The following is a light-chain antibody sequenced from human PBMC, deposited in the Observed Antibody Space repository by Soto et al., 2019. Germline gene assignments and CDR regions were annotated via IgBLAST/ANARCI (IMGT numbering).Light chain of an antibody. CDR1: QSVLYSSNNKNF. J-gene: IGKJ1*01. V-gene: IGKV4-1*01. CDR2: WAS. CDR3: QQYYTTPPT. Sequence: DIVVTQSPDSLAKSLGERATINCKSSQSVLYSSNNKNFLAWYQQKPGQPPKLLIYWASTRESGVPDRFSGSRSGTDISLTITCLEAEDVEVYYCQQYYTTPPTFGQGTKVEIK.